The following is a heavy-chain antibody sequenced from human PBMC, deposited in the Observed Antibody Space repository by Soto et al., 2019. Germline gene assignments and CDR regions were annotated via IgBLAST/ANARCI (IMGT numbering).Heavy chain of an antibody. J-gene: IGHJ4*02. D-gene: IGHD2-2*01. CDR2: IPYDGSNK. V-gene: IGHV3-30*18. CDR1: GFTFSSYG. CDR3: AKDQYQLLDRFTFDY. Sequence: GGSLRLSCAASGFTFSSYGMHWVRQAPGKGLEWVAVIPYDGSNKYYADSVKGRFTISRDNSKNTLYLQMNSLRAEDTAVYYCAKDQYQLLDRFTFDYWGQGTLVTVSS.